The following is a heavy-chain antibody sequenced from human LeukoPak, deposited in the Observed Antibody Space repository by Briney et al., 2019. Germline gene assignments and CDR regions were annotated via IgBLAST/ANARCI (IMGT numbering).Heavy chain of an antibody. CDR3: ARETSLAGFASGLGFNY. D-gene: IGHD6-19*01. J-gene: IGHJ4*02. Sequence: SETLSLTCTVSGGSISSYYWSWVRQPPGKGLEWIGYIYGSGNTNYNPSLKSRVTMSIDTSKNQFSLMLTSVTAADTAIYYCARETSLAGFASGLGFNYWGQGILVTVSS. V-gene: IGHV4-59*01. CDR1: GGSISSYY. CDR2: IYGSGNT.